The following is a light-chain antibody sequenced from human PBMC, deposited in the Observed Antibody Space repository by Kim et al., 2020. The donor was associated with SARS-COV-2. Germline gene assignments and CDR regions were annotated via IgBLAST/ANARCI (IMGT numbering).Light chain of an antibody. V-gene: IGLV2-14*03. CDR2: DVR. Sequence: GQSVTNSCTGTRRYVGAYNLVSLYQQHPGKAPKIMIHDVRQRPSGVANRFSGSKSGNTASLTISGLQAEDEADYYCTSYTRSDTWVFGGGTQLTVL. CDR3: TSYTRSDTWV. CDR1: RRYVGAYNL. J-gene: IGLJ2*01.